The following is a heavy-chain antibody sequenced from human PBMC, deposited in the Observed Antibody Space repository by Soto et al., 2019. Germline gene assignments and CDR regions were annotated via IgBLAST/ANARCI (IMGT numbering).Heavy chain of an antibody. CDR3: ATRGYSYGFFDP. CDR1: GFTFSSYS. Sequence: GGSLRLSCAASGFTFSSYSMSWVLQAPGKGLEWVSAISGSGGSTYYADSVKGRFTISRDNSKNTLYLQMNSLRAEDTAVYYCATRGYSYGFFDPWGQGTLVTVSS. D-gene: IGHD5-18*01. V-gene: IGHV3-23*01. CDR2: ISGSGGST. J-gene: IGHJ5*02.